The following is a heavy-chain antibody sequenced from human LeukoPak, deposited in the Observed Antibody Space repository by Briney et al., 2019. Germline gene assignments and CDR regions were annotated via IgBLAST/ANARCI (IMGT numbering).Heavy chain of an antibody. CDR2: IYSGGST. V-gene: IGHV3-53*01. J-gene: IGHJ4*02. CDR3: GSEPDYVDGED. Sequence: PGGSLRLSCVASGFTFSSSWMSWVRQAPGKGLEWVSLIYSGGSTYYADSVKGRFTISRDNSKNTLYLQMNNLRAEDTAVYYCGSEPDYVDGEDWGQGTLVTVSS. CDR1: GFTFSSSW. D-gene: IGHD4/OR15-4a*01.